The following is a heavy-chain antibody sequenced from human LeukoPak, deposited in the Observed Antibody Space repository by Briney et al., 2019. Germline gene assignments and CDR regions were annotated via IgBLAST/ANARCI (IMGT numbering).Heavy chain of an antibody. V-gene: IGHV4-34*01. J-gene: IGHJ5*02. D-gene: IGHD3-10*01. CDR1: GGSFSGYY. CDR3: ARRSPRILWFGELS. Sequence: SETLSLTCAVYGGSFSGYYWSWIRQPPGKGLEWIGEINHSGSTNYNPSLKSRVTISVGTSKNQFSLKLSSVTAADTAVYYCARRSPRILWFGELSWGQGTLVTVSS. CDR2: INHSGST.